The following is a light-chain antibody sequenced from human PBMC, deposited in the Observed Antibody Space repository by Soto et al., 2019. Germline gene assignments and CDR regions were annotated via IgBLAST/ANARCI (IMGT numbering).Light chain of an antibody. CDR2: KAS. CDR3: QQYNTYPLT. CDR1: QSISTW. J-gene: IGKJ4*01. V-gene: IGKV1-5*03. Sequence: DIQMTQSPSTLSASVGDRVTITCRASQSISTWLAWYQQKPGKAPKLLIYKASNLEDGVPSRFSVSGSGTEFTITISSLQPDDFATYYFQQYNTYPLTFGGGTTVEIK.